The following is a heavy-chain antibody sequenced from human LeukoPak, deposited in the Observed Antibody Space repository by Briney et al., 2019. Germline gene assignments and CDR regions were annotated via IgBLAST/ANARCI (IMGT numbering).Heavy chain of an antibody. D-gene: IGHD2-21*01. V-gene: IGHV3-53*05. J-gene: IGHJ6*03. CDR2: IYTGGKT. CDR3: GGGGPIVVVNRYYIDV. Sequence: PGGSLRLSCAASGFTFSNTYMTWVRQAPGKGLEWVSLIYTGGKTYYADSVKGRLTISRENSKNTIHLQMSTRRAEDTAVDYCGGGGPIVVVNRYYIDVWGKGTTVTVSS. CDR1: GFTFSNTY.